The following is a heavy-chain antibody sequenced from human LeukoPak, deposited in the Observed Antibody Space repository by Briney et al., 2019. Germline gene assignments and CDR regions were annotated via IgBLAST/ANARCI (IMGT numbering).Heavy chain of an antibody. CDR3: AQTTGWPGFDF. CDR1: GASASSRY. D-gene: IGHD6-19*01. V-gene: IGHV4-59*08. CDR2: IYNGRNT. J-gene: IGHJ4*02. Sequence: SETLSLTCSASGASASSRYWSWIRQSPGRTLEWIGHIYNGRNTKYNPSLTSRVTISVDTSKNQFSLSLTSVTAADTAIYYCAQTTGWPGFDFCGPGALVTVSS.